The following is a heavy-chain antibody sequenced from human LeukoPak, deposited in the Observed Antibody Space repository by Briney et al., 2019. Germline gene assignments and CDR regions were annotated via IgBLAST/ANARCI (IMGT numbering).Heavy chain of an antibody. D-gene: IGHD3-10*01. CDR3: AKVSEVRGADY. J-gene: IGHJ4*02. V-gene: IGHV3-9*01. Sequence: GGSLRLSCAASGFTFDDYAMRWVRQAPGKGLEWVSGISWNSGGIGYADSVKGRFTISRDNAKNSLYLQMNSLRAEDTALYYCAKVSEVRGADYWGQGTLVTVSS. CDR1: GFTFDDYA. CDR2: ISWNSGGI.